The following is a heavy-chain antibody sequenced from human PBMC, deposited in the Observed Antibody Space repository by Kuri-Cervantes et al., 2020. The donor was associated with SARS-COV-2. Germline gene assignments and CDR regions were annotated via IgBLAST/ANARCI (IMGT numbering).Heavy chain of an antibody. V-gene: IGHV3-30*02. Sequence: GGSLRLSCAASGFIFSDAGMHWVRQAPGKGLEWVAFIQDDGSNKYYADSVKGRFTISRDNSKNTLYLQMNSLRAEDTAVYYCASGGFGVVPRFDYWGQGTLVTVSS. CDR2: IQDDGSNK. D-gene: IGHD3-3*01. CDR3: ASGGFGVVPRFDY. J-gene: IGHJ4*02. CDR1: GFIFSDAG.